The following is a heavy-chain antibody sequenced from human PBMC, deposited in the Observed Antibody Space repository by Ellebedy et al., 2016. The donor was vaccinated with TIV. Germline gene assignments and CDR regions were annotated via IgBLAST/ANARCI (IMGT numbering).Heavy chain of an antibody. J-gene: IGHJ5*02. CDR3: GRALGSGSYYKWWFDP. CDR1: GASISTYY. CDR2: IYNSVIA. V-gene: IGHV4-59*01. Sequence: MPSETLSLTCSVSGASISTYYWSWIRQSPGRGLEWIGHIYNSVIAYYNPSLKSRVTMSVDSSKSQFSLKLTDVTAEDTAVYYCGRALGSGSYYKWWFDPWGQGTLVTVSS. D-gene: IGHD3-10*01.